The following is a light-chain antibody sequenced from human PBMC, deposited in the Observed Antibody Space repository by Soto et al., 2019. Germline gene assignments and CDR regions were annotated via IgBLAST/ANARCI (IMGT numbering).Light chain of an antibody. CDR2: DTS. CDR3: QQRQYWPPIT. CDR1: QSVSSY. J-gene: IGKJ5*01. Sequence: VLTQTQATLSLSPGERSTLSCRASQSVSSYLAWYQQEPGQAPRLXXYDTSNRATGVPARFSGSGSGTDFTLTISSLEPEDCAIYYGQQRQYWPPITFGQGTRLEIK. V-gene: IGKV3-11*01.